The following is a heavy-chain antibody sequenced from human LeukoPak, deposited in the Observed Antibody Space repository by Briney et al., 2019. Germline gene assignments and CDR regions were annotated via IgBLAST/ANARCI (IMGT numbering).Heavy chain of an antibody. Sequence: GGSLRLSCAASGFTFSSYGMHWVRQAPGKGLEWVAVIWYDGSKKYYADSVKGRFTISRDNSKNTLYLQMNSLRAEDTAVYYCAKVEEQQLVLGNWFDPWGQGTLVTVSS. J-gene: IGHJ5*02. V-gene: IGHV3-33*06. CDR2: IWYDGSKK. D-gene: IGHD6-13*01. CDR3: AKVEEQQLVLGNWFDP. CDR1: GFTFSSYG.